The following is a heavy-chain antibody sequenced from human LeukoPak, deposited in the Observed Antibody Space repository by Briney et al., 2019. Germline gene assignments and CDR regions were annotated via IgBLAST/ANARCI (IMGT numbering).Heavy chain of an antibody. J-gene: IGHJ4*02. CDR3: ARDYYGSGSYFN. D-gene: IGHD3-10*01. CDR1: GFSFSSYW. Sequence: GGSLRLSCAASGFSFSSYWTSWVRQAPGEGREWVANIEEDGSQQFYVDSVKGRFTISRDNAKNSLYLQMNSLRAEDTAVYYSARDYYGSGSYFNWGQGTLVTVSS. CDR2: IEEDGSQQ. V-gene: IGHV3-7*01.